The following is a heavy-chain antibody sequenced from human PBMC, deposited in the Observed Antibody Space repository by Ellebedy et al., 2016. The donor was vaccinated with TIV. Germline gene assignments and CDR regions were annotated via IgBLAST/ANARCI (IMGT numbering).Heavy chain of an antibody. CDR1: GFTFSSYA. V-gene: IGHV3-23*01. CDR2: ISGSGGST. J-gene: IGHJ6*02. D-gene: IGHD3-3*01. Sequence: GESLKISXAASGFTFSSYAMSWVRQAPGKGLEWVSAISGSGGSTYYADSVKGRFTISRDNSKNTLYLQMNSLRAEDTAVYYCARDTSTYYYYGMDVWGQGTTVTVSS. CDR3: ARDTSTYYYYGMDV.